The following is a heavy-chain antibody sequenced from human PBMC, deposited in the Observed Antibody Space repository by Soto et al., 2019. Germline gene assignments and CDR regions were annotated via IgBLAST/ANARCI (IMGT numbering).Heavy chain of an antibody. Sequence: QVQLQESGPGLVKPSQTLSLTCTVSGGSIRSGGYYWSWIRQHPGKGLEWIGYIYYSGSTYYNPSLKSRVTISVDTSKNQFSLKLSSVTAADTAVYYCARDTPRGYSYGSFDYWGQGTLVTVSS. CDR3: ARDTPRGYSYGSFDY. CDR1: GGSIRSGGYY. D-gene: IGHD5-18*01. J-gene: IGHJ4*02. CDR2: IYYSGST. V-gene: IGHV4-31*03.